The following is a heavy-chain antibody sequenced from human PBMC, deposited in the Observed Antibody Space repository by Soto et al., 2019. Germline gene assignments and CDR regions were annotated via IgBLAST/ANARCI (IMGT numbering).Heavy chain of an antibody. CDR1: GGTFSSYA. D-gene: IGHD6-13*01. CDR3: AREGASEQQLPYFDY. CDR2: IIPIFGTA. J-gene: IGHJ4*02. Sequence: QVQLVQSGAEVKKPGSSVKVSCKASGGTFSSYAISWVRQAPGQGLEWMGGIIPIFGTANYAQKFQGRVTITADESTSTAYIELSSLRSEDTAVYYCAREGASEQQLPYFDYWGQGTLVTVSS. V-gene: IGHV1-69*12.